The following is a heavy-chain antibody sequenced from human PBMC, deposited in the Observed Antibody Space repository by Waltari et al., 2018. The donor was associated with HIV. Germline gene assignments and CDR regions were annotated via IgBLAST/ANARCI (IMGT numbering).Heavy chain of an antibody. CDR3: ARVKGGYYVFDH. V-gene: IGHV3-33*08. Sequence: QVQLVASGGSMVQPGASLSRHCAASGCTFSSHGMHWCRPAPGRGLEWVAVIWSDGSKKYYAESVKGRFTISRDNSKNTLYLQMYTLRVEDTAVYYCARVKGGYYVFDHWGQGTLVTVSS. CDR1: GCTFSSHG. D-gene: IGHD3-10*02. CDR2: IWSDGSKK. J-gene: IGHJ4*02.